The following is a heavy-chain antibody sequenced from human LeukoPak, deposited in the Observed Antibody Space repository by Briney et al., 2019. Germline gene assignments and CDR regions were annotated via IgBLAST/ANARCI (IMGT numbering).Heavy chain of an antibody. CDR2: IRYDGSNK. CDR1: GFTFSSYG. J-gene: IGHJ4*02. V-gene: IGHV3-30*02. Sequence: GGSLRLSCAASGFTFSSYGMHWVRQAPGKGLEWVALIRYDGSNKYYADSVKGRFTISRDNSKNTLYLQMNSLRAEDTAVYYCAKDGIAVAGRGFDYWGQGTLVTVSS. CDR3: AKDGIAVAGRGFDY. D-gene: IGHD6-19*01.